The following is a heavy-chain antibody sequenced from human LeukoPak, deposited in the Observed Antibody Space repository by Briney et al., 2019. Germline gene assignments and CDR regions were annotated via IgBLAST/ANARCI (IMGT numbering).Heavy chain of an antibody. Sequence: SETLSLTCTVSGGSISSGSYYWSWIRQPARKGLEWIGRIYTSGSTNYNPSLKSRVTISVDTSKNQFSLKLSSVTAADTAVYYCARDHRDYYYYYYMDVWGKETTVTVSS. CDR2: IYTSGST. V-gene: IGHV4-61*02. J-gene: IGHJ6*03. CDR3: ARDHRDYYYYYYMDV. CDR1: GGSISSGSYY.